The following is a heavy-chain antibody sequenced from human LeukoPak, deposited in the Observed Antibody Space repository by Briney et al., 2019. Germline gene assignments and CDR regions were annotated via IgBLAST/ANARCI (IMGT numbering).Heavy chain of an antibody. Sequence: SGGSLRLSCTASGFTFGDYAMSWVRQAPGKGLEWVGFIRSKAYGGTTEYAASVKGRFTISRDDSKSIAYLQMNSLKTEDTAVYYCTRDPEWFQSPSFDYWGQGTLVTVSS. V-gene: IGHV3-49*04. CDR3: TRDPEWFQSPSFDY. D-gene: IGHD3-3*01. CDR2: IRSKAYGGTT. CDR1: GFTFGDYA. J-gene: IGHJ4*02.